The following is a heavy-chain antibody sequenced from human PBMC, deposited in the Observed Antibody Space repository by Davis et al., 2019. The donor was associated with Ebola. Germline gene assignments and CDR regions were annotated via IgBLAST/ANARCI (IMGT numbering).Heavy chain of an antibody. CDR1: GGSFSGYY. D-gene: IGHD4-17*01. Sequence: MPGGSLRLSCAVYGGSFSGYYWSWIRQPPGKGLEWIGYIYYSGSTNYNPSLKSRVTISVDTSKNQFSLKLSSVTAADTAVYYCARTMTTVTTVWFDPWGQGTLVTVSS. CDR3: ARTMTTVTTVWFDP. V-gene: IGHV4-59*08. J-gene: IGHJ5*02. CDR2: IYYSGST.